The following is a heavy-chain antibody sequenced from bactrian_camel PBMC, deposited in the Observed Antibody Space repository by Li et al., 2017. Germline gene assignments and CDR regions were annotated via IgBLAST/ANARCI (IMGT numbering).Heavy chain of an antibody. J-gene: IGHJ4*01. CDR1: GYKYNDYC. V-gene: IGHV3S1*01. CDR3: AARNPPCTPDSNSRFWSPM. D-gene: IGHD1*01. CDR2: FDSDGAS. Sequence: VQLVESGGGSVQVGGSLRLSCEASGYKYNDYCMGWFRQGPGKEREWVGHFDSDGASSIADSVKGRFTISRVSARYTLHLQMNDLKPEDTGTYYCAARNPPCTPDSNSRFWSPMGGRGTQVTVS.